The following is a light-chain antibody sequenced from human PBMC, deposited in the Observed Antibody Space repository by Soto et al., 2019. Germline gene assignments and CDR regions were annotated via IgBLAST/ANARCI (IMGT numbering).Light chain of an antibody. CDR2: DAS. Sequence: DIQMTQSPSTLSASVGDRVTITDRASQTVNTWLAWYQQKPGKAPKVLIFDASSLKTGVPSRFSGSGSGTEFTLTISNLQPDDFATYFCQQSYNIPRATFGQGTKVDIK. J-gene: IGKJ1*01. CDR1: QTVNTW. CDR3: QQSYNIPRAT. V-gene: IGKV1-5*01.